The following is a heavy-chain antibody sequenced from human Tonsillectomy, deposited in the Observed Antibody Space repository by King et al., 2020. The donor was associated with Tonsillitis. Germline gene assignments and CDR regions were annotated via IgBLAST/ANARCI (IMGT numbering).Heavy chain of an antibody. CDR3: ARDQDSGYVN. J-gene: IGHJ4*02. CDR1: GFTFSSYN. V-gene: IGHV3-21*01. Sequence: VQLVESGGGLVKPGGSLRLSCAASGFTFSSYNMNWVRQAPGKGLEWVSSISYSSGYIIYADSVKGRFTISRDNAKNSLYLQMNSLRAEETAVYYCARDQDSGYVNWGQGTLVTVSS. D-gene: IGHD5-12*01. CDR2: ISYSSGYI.